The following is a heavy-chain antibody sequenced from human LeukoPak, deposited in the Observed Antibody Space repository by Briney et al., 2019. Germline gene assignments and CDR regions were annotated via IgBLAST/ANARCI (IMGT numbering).Heavy chain of an antibody. Sequence: SETLSLTCTVSGGSTSSSSYYWGWLRQPPGTGREWIGSFYYSGRPYYNPALKSRVTISVDTSKNQFSLKLSSVTAADTAVYYCARHDFWSGSLFDYWGQGTLVTVSS. D-gene: IGHD3-3*01. CDR3: ARHDFWSGSLFDY. CDR2: FYYSGRP. CDR1: GGSTSSSSYY. V-gene: IGHV4-39*01. J-gene: IGHJ4*02.